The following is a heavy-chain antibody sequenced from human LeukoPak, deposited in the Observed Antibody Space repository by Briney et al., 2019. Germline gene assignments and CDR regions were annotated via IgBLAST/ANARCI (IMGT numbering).Heavy chain of an antibody. CDR2: IIPILGIA. J-gene: IGHJ4*02. Sequence: ASVKVSCKASGGTFSSYAISWVRQAPGQGLEWMGRIIPILGIANYAQKFQGRVTITADKSTSTAYMELSSLRSEDTAVYYCARDQYMVRGVIITFPIDYWGQGTLVTVSS. D-gene: IGHD3-10*01. CDR3: ARDQYMVRGVIITFPIDY. V-gene: IGHV1-69*04. CDR1: GGTFSSYA.